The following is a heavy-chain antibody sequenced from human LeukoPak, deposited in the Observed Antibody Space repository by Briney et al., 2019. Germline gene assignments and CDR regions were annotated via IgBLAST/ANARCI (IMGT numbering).Heavy chain of an antibody. D-gene: IGHD3-22*01. V-gene: IGHV4-39*01. Sequence: TSEPLSLTCTVSGDSISSSSYYWGWIRQPPGKGLEWIGNIYYIGSTYYNPSLRSRLTISLDTSKNQFSLTLSSVTAADTAVYYCARLQYYYDSNGYYSLYYFDYWGQGTVVTVSS. J-gene: IGHJ4*02. CDR3: ARLQYYYDSNGYYSLYYFDY. CDR2: IYYIGST. CDR1: GDSISSSSYY.